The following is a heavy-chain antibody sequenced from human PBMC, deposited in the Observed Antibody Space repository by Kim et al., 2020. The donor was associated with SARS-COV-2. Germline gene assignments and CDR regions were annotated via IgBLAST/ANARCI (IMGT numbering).Heavy chain of an antibody. Sequence: GGSLRLSCAASGFTFGDYAMHWVRQAPGKGLEWVSGISWNSGSIGYADSVKGRFTISRDNAKNSLYLQMNSLRAEDTALYYCAKDIRGRDGYNFATFWGQGTLVTVSS. D-gene: IGHD5-12*01. CDR3: AKDIRGRDGYNFATF. J-gene: IGHJ4*02. V-gene: IGHV3-9*01. CDR1: GFTFGDYA. CDR2: ISWNSGSI.